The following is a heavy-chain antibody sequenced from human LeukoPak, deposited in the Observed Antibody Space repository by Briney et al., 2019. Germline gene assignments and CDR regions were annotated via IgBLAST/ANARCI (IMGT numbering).Heavy chain of an antibody. CDR1: GYTFTDYY. CDR2: INPNSGGT. J-gene: IGHJ4*02. Sequence: ASVKVSCKASGYTFTDYYMHWVRQAPGQGLEWMGWINPNSGGTSYAQKFQGRVTMTRDTSISTAYMELSRLRSDDTAVYYCAREPSRFPLDFDYWGQGTLVTVSS. D-gene: IGHD2-2*01. V-gene: IGHV1-2*02. CDR3: AREPSRFPLDFDY.